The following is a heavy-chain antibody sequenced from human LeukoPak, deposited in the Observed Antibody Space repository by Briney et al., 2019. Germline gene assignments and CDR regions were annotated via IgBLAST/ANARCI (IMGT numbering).Heavy chain of an antibody. V-gene: IGHV3-48*01. J-gene: IGHJ5*02. D-gene: IGHD6-13*01. CDR3: AKGIAAADPNWFDP. Sequence: GGSLRLSCAASRFTFSSYSMNWVRQAPGKGLEWVSYISSSSSTIYYADSVKGRFTISRDNSKNTLYLQMNSLRAEDTAVYYCAKGIAAADPNWFDPWGQGTLVTVSS. CDR2: ISSSSSTI. CDR1: RFTFSSYS.